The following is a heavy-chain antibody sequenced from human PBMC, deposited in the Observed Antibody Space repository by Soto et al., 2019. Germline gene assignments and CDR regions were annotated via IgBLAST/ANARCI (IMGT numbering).Heavy chain of an antibody. J-gene: IGHJ4*02. V-gene: IGHV3-21*01. CDR2: MSSSSSYI. CDR1: GFTLSSYS. CDR3: ASDGGGEGPFDY. Sequence: EVQLVESGGGLVKPGGSLRLSCAASGFTLSSYSMNWVRQAPGKGLEWVSSMSSSSSYIYYADSVKGRFTISRDNAKNSLCPPMNRLRGEDTAVYACASDGGGEGPFDYWGQGTLVTVSS. D-gene: IGHD3-16*01.